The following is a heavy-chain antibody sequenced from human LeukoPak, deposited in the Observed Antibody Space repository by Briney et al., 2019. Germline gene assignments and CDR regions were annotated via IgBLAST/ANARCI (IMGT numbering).Heavy chain of an antibody. CDR3: ARDATYQLLYAYY. CDR2: IIPIFGTA. J-gene: IGHJ4*02. V-gene: IGHV1-69*13. D-gene: IGHD2-2*02. Sequence: SVKVSCKASGGTFSSYAISWVRRAPGQGLEWMGGIIPIFGTANYAQKFQGRVTITADESTSTAYMELSSLRSEDTAVYYCARDATYQLLYAYYWGQGTLATVSS. CDR1: GGTFSSYA.